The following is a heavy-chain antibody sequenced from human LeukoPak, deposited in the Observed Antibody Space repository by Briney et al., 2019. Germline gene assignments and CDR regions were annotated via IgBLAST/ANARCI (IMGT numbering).Heavy chain of an antibody. CDR1: GFSLSTNAVG. D-gene: IGHD4-23*01. CDR3: AHSCGGGNSAYFDH. Sequence: SGPTLVNPTQTLTLTCTFSGFSLSTNAVGVGWIRQPPGEALEWLAVIYWDDDKRYSQSLKSRLTIIKDPSKNQVVLTMTNMDPVDTATYYCAHSCGGGNSAYFDHWGQGTLVTVSS. CDR2: IYWDDDK. J-gene: IGHJ4*02. V-gene: IGHV2-5*02.